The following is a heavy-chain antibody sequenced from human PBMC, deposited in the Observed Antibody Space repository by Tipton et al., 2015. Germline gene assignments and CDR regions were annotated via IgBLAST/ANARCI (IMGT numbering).Heavy chain of an antibody. V-gene: IGHV1-46*01. CDR2: INPSAGST. CDR1: GYPFTSYY. J-gene: IGHJ4*02. Sequence: QSGAEVKKPGASVQVSCKASGYPFTSYYIHWVRQAPGQGLEWMGTINPSAGSTIYAQKFQGRVTMTRDTSTSAVYVELSSLRSEDTAVYYCARDSYYALGDYWGQGTLVTVSS. D-gene: IGHD3-10*01. CDR3: ARDSYYALGDY.